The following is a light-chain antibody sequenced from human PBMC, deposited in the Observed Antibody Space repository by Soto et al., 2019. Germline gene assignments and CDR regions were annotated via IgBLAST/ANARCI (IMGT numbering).Light chain of an antibody. CDR1: SGSIASND. J-gene: IGLJ2*01. V-gene: IGLV6-57*04. CDR2: EDN. Sequence: NFMLTQPHSVSESPGKTGTISCTRSSGSIASNDVQWYQQRPGSAPTTVISEDNQRPSGVPDRFSGSIDISSNSASLTISGLKTEDEADYYCQSYDSSDLVVFGGGTKLTVL. CDR3: QSYDSSDLVV.